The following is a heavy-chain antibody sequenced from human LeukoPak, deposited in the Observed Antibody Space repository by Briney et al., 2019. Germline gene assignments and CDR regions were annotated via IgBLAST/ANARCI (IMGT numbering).Heavy chain of an antibody. CDR3: AARHYDFWSGYYYWFDP. J-gene: IGHJ5*02. D-gene: IGHD3-3*01. V-gene: IGHV1-58*01. CDR2: IVVGSGNT. Sequence: ASVKVSCKASGFTFTSSAVQWVRQARGQRLEWIGWIVVGSGNTNYAQKFQERVTITRDISTSTAYMELSSLRSEDTAVYYCAARHYDFWSGYYYWFDPWGQGTLVTVSS. CDR1: GFTFTSSA.